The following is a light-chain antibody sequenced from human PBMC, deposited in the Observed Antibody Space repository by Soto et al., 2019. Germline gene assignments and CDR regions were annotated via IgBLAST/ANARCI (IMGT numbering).Light chain of an antibody. CDR3: ETWENGVI. CDR2: QDD. CDR1: ELGDKY. Sequence: SSELSQPPSVSVSPGQTAIITCSGDELGDKYVSWYQQKAGQSPVMVISQDDKRPSGIPERFSGSNSGNTATLTISGTQAMDEGDYYCETWENGVIFGGGTKVTVL. J-gene: IGLJ2*01. V-gene: IGLV3-1*01.